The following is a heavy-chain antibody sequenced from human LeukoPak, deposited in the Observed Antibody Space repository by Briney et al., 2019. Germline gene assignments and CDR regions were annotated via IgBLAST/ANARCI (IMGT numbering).Heavy chain of an antibody. CDR2: INPNSGGT. J-gene: IGHJ4*02. CDR1: GYTFTGYY. D-gene: IGHD2-15*01. V-gene: IGHV1-2*04. Sequence: GASVKVSCKASGYTFTGYYMHWVRQAPGQGLEWMGWINPNSGGTNYAQKFQGWVTMTRDTSISTAYIELSRLRSDDTAVYYCARDGGVYCSGGSCYDYWGQGTLVTVSS. CDR3: ARDGGVYCSGGSCYDY.